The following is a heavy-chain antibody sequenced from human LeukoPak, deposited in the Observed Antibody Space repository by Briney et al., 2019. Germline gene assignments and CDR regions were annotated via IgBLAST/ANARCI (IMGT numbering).Heavy chain of an antibody. Sequence: SETLSLTCTVSGGSFNNYYWSWIRQPPGKGLEWIGYIDDNGNTNFNPSLKTRVTILVDTSKNQFSLKLASVTAADTAVYYCARGRAAGYYYWFDPWGQGTLVSVSS. J-gene: IGHJ5*02. CDR1: GGSFNNYY. CDR2: IDDNGNT. V-gene: IGHV4-59*08. D-gene: IGHD3-9*01. CDR3: ARGRAAGYYYWFDP.